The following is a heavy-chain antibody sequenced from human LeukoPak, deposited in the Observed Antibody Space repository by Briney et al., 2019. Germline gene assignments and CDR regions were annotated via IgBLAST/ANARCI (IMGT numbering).Heavy chain of an antibody. CDR1: GGSISSTNW. CDR2: TSHRGST. D-gene: IGHD2-15*01. V-gene: IGHV4-4*02. Sequence: SETLSLTCSVSGGSISSTNWWSWVRQPPGKGLEWIGETSHRGSTNYNPSLKSRVTISVDKSKNQFSLKLSSVTAADTAVYYCARNAAHEYYFDYWGQGTLVTVSS. J-gene: IGHJ4*02. CDR3: ARNAAHEYYFDY.